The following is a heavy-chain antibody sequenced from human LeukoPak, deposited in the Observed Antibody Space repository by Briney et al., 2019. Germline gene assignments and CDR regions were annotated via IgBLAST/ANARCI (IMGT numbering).Heavy chain of an antibody. D-gene: IGHD1-26*01. Sequence: SETLSLTCAVSGGSISRTNWWSWVRQPPGKGLAWIGEIYHTGSTNYDPSLKSRVTISVDKSRNQFSLNLTSVTAADTAVYYCARDRVAATRDAFDIWGQGTLVTVSS. CDR3: ARDRVAATRDAFDI. J-gene: IGHJ3*02. CDR2: IYHTGST. V-gene: IGHV4-4*02. CDR1: GGSISRTNW.